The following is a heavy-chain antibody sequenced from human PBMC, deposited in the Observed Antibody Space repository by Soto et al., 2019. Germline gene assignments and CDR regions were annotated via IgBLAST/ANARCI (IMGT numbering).Heavy chain of an antibody. CDR1: GFTFSSYW. D-gene: IGHD3-9*01. CDR3: ARGRYDILTGYYWSYYYGMDV. Sequence: GGSLRLSCAASGFTFSSYWMSWVRQAPGKGLEWVANIKQDGSEKYYVDSVKGRFTISRDNAKNSLYLQMNSLRAEDTAVYYCARGRYDILTGYYWSYYYGMDVWGQGTTVTVSS. V-gene: IGHV3-7*03. J-gene: IGHJ6*02. CDR2: IKQDGSEK.